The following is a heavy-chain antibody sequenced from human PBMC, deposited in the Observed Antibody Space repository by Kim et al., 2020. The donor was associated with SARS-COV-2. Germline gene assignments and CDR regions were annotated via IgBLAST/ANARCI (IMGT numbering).Heavy chain of an antibody. Sequence: GGSLRLSCAASGFTVSSNYMSWVRQAPGKGLEWVSVIYSGGSTYYADSVKGRFTISRDNSKNTLYLQMNSLRAEDTAVYYCARELYSSSSSFAFDIWGQGTMVTVSS. CDR1: GFTVSSNY. J-gene: IGHJ3*02. D-gene: IGHD6-6*01. V-gene: IGHV3-53*01. CDR3: ARELYSSSSSFAFDI. CDR2: IYSGGST.